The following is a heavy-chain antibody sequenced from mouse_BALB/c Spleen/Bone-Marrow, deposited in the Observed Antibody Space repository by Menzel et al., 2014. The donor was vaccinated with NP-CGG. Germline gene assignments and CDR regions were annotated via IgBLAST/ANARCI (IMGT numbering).Heavy chain of an antibody. CDR3: TRRDYAMDY. V-gene: IGHV1-69*02. Sequence: QVQLQQSGAELVRPGASVKLSCKASGYTFTSYWINWVKQRPGQGLEWIGNIYPSDSYTNYNQKFKDKATLAVDKSSSTAYMQFSSPTSEDSAVYYCTRRDYAMDYWGQGTSVTVSS. J-gene: IGHJ4*01. CDR2: IYPSDSYT. CDR1: GYTFTSYW.